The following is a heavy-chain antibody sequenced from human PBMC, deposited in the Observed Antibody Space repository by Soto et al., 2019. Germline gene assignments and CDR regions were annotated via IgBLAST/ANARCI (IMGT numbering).Heavy chain of an antibody. CDR3: AVAPPYRDPENWFDP. V-gene: IGHV5-51*03. CDR1: VYSFTSYC. CDR2: IYPGDYDT. D-gene: IGHD2-2*02. Sequence: EVQLVQSGAEVKKPGESLKISCKGSVYSFTSYCIRWVRQMPGKGLEWMGIIYPGDYDTRYSPSFQVQVTILADKSISSAYRQWSSLKASDSAMYYCAVAPPYRDPENWFDPWGQGTLVTVSS. J-gene: IGHJ5*02.